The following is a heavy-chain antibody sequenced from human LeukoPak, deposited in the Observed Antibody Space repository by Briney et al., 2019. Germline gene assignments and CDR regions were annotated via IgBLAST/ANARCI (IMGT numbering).Heavy chain of an antibody. CDR1: GFTFSSHA. CDR3: AQDYSGYDLSAGY. Sequence: PGGSLRLACAASGFTFSSHAMSWVRQAPGKGLERVSVISGSGRSAYYADSLKGRFTISRDNSKDTVYLQINSLRAEDTSLYYCAQDYSGYDLSAGYWGQGTLVTVAS. CDR2: ISGSGRSA. J-gene: IGHJ4*02. D-gene: IGHD5-12*01. V-gene: IGHV3-23*01.